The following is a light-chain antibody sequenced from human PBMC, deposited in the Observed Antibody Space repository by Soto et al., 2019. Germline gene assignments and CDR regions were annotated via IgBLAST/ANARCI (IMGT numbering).Light chain of an antibody. CDR1: QSLAYSDGNTY. CDR3: MQGTHWPPYT. CDR2: KVS. Sequence: DVVMTQSPLSLPVTLGQPASISCRSSQSLAYSDGNTYLNWFQQRPGQSPRRLIYKVSNRDSWVADRFSGSGSGTDFTLKISRVEAEDVGVYYCMQGTHWPPYTFGQGTKLEIK. J-gene: IGKJ2*01. V-gene: IGKV2-30*01.